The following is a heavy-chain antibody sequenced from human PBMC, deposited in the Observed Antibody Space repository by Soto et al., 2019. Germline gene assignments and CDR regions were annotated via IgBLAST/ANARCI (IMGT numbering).Heavy chain of an antibody. V-gene: IGHV3-48*01. CDR2: ISSSGGTI. D-gene: IGHD2-21*01. CDR3: ARGPISNDHYFDY. Sequence: SGGSLRLSCAASGFTFSSYAMNWVRQAPWKGLEWISYISSSGGTIYYADSVRGRFTISRDNAKNSLYLQMNSLGAEDTALYYCARGPISNDHYFDYWGQGALVTVSS. J-gene: IGHJ4*02. CDR1: GFTFSSYA.